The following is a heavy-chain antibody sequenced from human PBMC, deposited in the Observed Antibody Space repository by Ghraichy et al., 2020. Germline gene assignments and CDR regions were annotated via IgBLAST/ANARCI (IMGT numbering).Heavy chain of an antibody. Sequence: GGSLRLSCAASGFIFNNYAMHWVRQAPGKGLEWVATTSYDGSDNYYVDSVKGRFTISRDNSKAMVYLQMNRLRGDDTGVYYCARDAADAQISMSGRKYCNQWGRGALVNVFS. CDR2: TSYDGSDN. J-gene: IGHJ4*02. V-gene: IGHV3-30*03. CDR3: ARDAADAQISMSGRKYCNQ. CDR1: GFIFNNYA. D-gene: IGHD2/OR15-2a*01.